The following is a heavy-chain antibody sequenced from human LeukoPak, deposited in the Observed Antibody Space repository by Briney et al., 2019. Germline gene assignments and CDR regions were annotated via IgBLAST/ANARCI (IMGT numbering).Heavy chain of an antibody. CDR2: IYHSGST. Sequence: SETLSLTCAVSGGSISSGGYSWSRIRQPPGKGLEWIGYIYHSGSTYYNPSLKSRVTISVDRSKNQFSLKLSSVTAADTAVYYCAGSMVRGGHDAFDIWGQGTMVTVSS. V-gene: IGHV4-30-2*01. D-gene: IGHD3-10*01. CDR3: AGSMVRGGHDAFDI. J-gene: IGHJ3*02. CDR1: GGSISSGGYS.